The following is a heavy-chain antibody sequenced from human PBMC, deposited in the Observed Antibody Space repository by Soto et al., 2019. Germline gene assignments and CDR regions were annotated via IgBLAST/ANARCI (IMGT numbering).Heavy chain of an antibody. V-gene: IGHV3-30*18. D-gene: IGHD3-22*01. CDR2: ISYDGSNK. CDR3: AKDSYYDSSGYLDY. CDR1: GFTFSSYG. J-gene: IGHJ4*02. Sequence: QVQLVESGGGVVQPGRSLRLSCAASGFTFSSYGMHWVRQAPGKGLEWVAVISYDGSNKYYADSVKGRFTISRDNSKNTLYLQMNSMRDEDTAVYYCAKDSYYDSSGYLDYWGQGTLVTVSS.